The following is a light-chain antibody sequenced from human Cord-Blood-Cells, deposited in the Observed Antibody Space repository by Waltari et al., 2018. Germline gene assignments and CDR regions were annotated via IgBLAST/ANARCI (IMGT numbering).Light chain of an antibody. CDR3: CSYAGSNVV. V-gene: IGLV2-23*01. Sequence: QSALTQPASVSGSPGQSITISCTGTSSDVGSYNLVSWYQQHPGKAPKLMIYEGMKRPSGVSNRFSGSKSGNTASLTISGLQAEDEADYYCCSYAGSNVVFGGGTKLTVL. CDR1: SSDVGSYNL. CDR2: EGM. J-gene: IGLJ2*01.